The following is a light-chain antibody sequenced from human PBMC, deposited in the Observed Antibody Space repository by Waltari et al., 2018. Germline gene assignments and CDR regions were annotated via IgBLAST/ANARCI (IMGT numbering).Light chain of an antibody. J-gene: IGLJ2*01. V-gene: IGLV4-69*01. Sequence: QVVLTQSPSASASLGASVKLTCTLSRGHSSYAIAWHQQQPEKGPRYLMKVNSDGSNNKGDGIPERFSGSSSGAERYLPLSGRQSEDEADYYCPTWGTGPRVFGGGTKLTVL. CDR2: VNSDGSN. CDR3: PTWGTGPRV. CDR1: RGHSSYA.